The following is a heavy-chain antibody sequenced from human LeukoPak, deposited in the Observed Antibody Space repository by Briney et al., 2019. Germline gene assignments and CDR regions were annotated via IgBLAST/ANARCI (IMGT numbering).Heavy chain of an antibody. CDR2: ISFSGDNT. J-gene: IGHJ5*02. CDR3: AKDYYYGSS. V-gene: IGHV3-23*01. D-gene: IGHD3-10*01. Sequence: PGGSLRLSCVASGFTFRDSAMSWVRQAPGKGLEWVSLISFSGDNTYYTDSVKGRVTISRDNSKNTLYLQMNSLRAEDTAVYYCAKDYYYGSSWGQGTLVTVSS. CDR1: GFTFRDSA.